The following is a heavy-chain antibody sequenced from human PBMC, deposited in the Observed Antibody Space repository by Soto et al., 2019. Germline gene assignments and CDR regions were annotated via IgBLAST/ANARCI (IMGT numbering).Heavy chain of an antibody. CDR1: GFTFSSYG. Sequence: GGSLRLSCAASGFTFSSYGMHWVRQAPGKGLEWVAVIWYDGSNIYYADSVKGRFTISRDNSKNTLYLQMNSLRAEDTAVYYCARDGLGYSYGLKVDYWGQGTLVTVSS. J-gene: IGHJ4*02. CDR2: IWYDGSNI. D-gene: IGHD5-18*01. V-gene: IGHV3-33*01. CDR3: ARDGLGYSYGLKVDY.